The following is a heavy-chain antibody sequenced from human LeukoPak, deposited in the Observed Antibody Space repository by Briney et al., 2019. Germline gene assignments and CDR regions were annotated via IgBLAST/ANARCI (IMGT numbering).Heavy chain of an antibody. D-gene: IGHD6-13*01. V-gene: IGHV4-59*12. CDR2: IFSNAIT. CDR1: RAMYNYY. J-gene: IGHJ4*02. Sequence: PSETLSLTCTGSRAMYNYYWSWIRQPPAPGLDWIGYIFSNAITTYSPTLTTRVAMPFDTSRNRFSSKLTSVTAADTAVYYCARDSVETAAGYWGQGTLVTGSS. CDR3: ARDSVETAAGY.